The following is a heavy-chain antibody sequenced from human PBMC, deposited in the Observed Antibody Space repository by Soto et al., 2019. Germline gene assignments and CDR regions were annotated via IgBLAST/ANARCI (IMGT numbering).Heavy chain of an antibody. CDR1: GGSISSYY. CDR3: GRGGGGYQLLKP. CDR2: IYYSGST. V-gene: IGHV4-59*01. J-gene: IGHJ5*02. D-gene: IGHD2-2*01. Sequence: QVQLQESGPGLVKPSETLSLTCTVSGGSISSYYWSWIRQPPGKGLEWIGYIYYSGSTNYNPSLKSRVTLSVDTPKTQVPRRLSSVTAADTAVYYCGRGGGGYQLLKPGGKGTLVTVSS.